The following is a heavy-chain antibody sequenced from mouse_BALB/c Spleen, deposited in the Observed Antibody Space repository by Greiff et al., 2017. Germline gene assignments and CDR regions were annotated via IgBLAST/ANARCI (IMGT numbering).Heavy chain of an antibody. J-gene: IGHJ3*01. CDR3: ARDVEYGKYEVCVFSWVAY. V-gene: IGHV5-6*01. CDR1: GFTFSSYG. CDR2: ISSGGSYT. Sequence: EVKLVESGGDLVKPGGSLKLSCAASGFTFSSYGMSWVRQTPDKRLEWVATISSGGSYTYYPDSVKGRFTISRDNAKNTLYLQMSSLKSEDTAMYYCARDVEYGKYEVCVFSWVAYGGEGSLGTVS. D-gene: IGHD2-1*01.